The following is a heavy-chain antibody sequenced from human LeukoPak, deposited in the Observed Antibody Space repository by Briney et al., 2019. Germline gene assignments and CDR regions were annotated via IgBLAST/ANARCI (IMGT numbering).Heavy chain of an antibody. CDR2: ISPSGGST. CDR1: GYTFTGYW. J-gene: IGHJ5*02. D-gene: IGHD5-12*01. Sequence: ASVKVSCKAFGYTFTGYWMHWVRQAPGQGPEWMGVISPSGGSTIYAQKFKGRVTLTRDMSTSTDYLELSSLRSEDTAVYYCARGWIVAARFDPWGQGTLVTVSS. CDR3: ARGWIVAARFDP. V-gene: IGHV1-46*01.